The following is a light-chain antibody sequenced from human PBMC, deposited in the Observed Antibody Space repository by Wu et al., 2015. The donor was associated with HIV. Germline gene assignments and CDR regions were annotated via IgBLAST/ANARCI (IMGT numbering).Light chain of an antibody. CDR2: GVS. CDR1: QSVSSN. CDR3: QQYSSSPYT. J-gene: IGKJ2*01. V-gene: IGKV3-20*01. Sequence: ERATLXCRASQSVSSNLAWYHQKPGQAPRLLIYGVSSRATGIPDRFSGSGSGTDFILTINRLEPEDFAVYYCQQYSSSPYTFGQGTKLE.